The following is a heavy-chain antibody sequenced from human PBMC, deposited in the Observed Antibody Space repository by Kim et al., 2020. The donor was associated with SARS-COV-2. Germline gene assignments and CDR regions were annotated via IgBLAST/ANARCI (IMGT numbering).Heavy chain of an antibody. CDR3: ARGPDTAMVNYYFDY. V-gene: IGHV1-69*04. J-gene: IGHJ4*02. D-gene: IGHD5-18*01. Sequence: QKFQGRVTITADKSTSTAYMELSSLRSEDTAVYYCARGPDTAMVNYYFDYWGQGTLVTVSS.